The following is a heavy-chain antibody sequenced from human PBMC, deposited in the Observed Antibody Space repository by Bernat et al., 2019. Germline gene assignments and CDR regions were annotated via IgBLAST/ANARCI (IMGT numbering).Heavy chain of an antibody. Sequence: QVQLVESGGGVVQPGRSLRLSCAASGFTFSSYGMHWVRQAPGKGLEWVAVIWYDGSNKYYADSVKGRFTISRDNSKNTLYLQMNSLRAEDTAVYYCALDSSSSDYFDYWGQGTLVTVS. V-gene: IGHV3-33*01. J-gene: IGHJ4*02. CDR1: GFTFSSYG. CDR2: IWYDGSNK. CDR3: ALDSSSSDYFDY. D-gene: IGHD6-6*01.